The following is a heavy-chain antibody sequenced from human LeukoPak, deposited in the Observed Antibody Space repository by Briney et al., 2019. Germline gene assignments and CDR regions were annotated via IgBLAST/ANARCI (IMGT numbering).Heavy chain of an antibody. CDR3: ARGEGDYGDYSAPYYFDY. J-gene: IGHJ4*02. Sequence: SETLSLTCTVSGGSISSYYWSWIRQPPGKGLEWIGYIYYSGSTNYNPSLKSRVTISVDTSKNQFSLKLSSVTAADTAVYYCARGEGDYGDYSAPYYFDYWGQGTLVTVSS. V-gene: IGHV4-59*01. CDR1: GGSISSYY. CDR2: IYYSGST. D-gene: IGHD4-17*01.